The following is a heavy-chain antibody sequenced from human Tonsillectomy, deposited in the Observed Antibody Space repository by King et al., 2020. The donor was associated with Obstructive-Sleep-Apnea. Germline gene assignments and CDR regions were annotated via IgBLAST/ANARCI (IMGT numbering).Heavy chain of an antibody. CDR1: GFTFCDYY. D-gene: IGHD4-17*01. CDR3: VRRKVTTAADAFDL. V-gene: IGHV3-11*06. CDR2: ISSSSSYT. Sequence: VQLVESGGGLVKPGGSLRLSCAASGFTFCDYYMSWIRQAPGKGLDWVSDISSSSSYTNYADSVKGRFSISRDNAKNSLYLQMNSLRGEDTAVYYCVRRKVTTAADAFDLWGQGTMVTVSS. J-gene: IGHJ3*01.